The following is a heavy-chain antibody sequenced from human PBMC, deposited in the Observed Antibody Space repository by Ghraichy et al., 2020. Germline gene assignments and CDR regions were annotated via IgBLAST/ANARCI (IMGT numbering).Heavy chain of an antibody. CDR2: IKHDGSET. Sequence: GGSLRLSCAASGLNFRNFWMTWVRQAPGKRLECVAIIKHDGSETYYVDSVKGRFTISRDNAENSLHLQMHNLRAEDTAVYYCANAPVRPSDSDYFWGQGTRVTVSP. J-gene: IGHJ4*02. V-gene: IGHV3-7*01. CDR1: GLNFRNFW. D-gene: IGHD1-26*01. CDR3: ANAPVRPSDSDYF.